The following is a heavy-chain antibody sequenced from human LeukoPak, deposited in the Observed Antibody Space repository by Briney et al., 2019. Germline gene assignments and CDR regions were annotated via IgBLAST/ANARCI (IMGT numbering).Heavy chain of an antibody. Sequence: SETLSLTCTVSGASISTGDYYWSWIRQPPGKGLEWIGYIYYSGSTHYNPSLKSRVTISVDTSKNQFSLKLSSVTAADTAVYYCARGPNYVWGSYRYFDYWGQGTLVTVSS. CDR2: IYYSGST. J-gene: IGHJ4*02. CDR3: ARGPNYVWGSYRYFDY. D-gene: IGHD3-16*02. V-gene: IGHV4-30-4*01. CDR1: GASISTGDYY.